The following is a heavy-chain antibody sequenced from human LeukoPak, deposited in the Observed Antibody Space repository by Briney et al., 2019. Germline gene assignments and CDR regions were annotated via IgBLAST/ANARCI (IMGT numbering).Heavy chain of an antibody. CDR3: AGTELGYCTVTGCPLES. CDR2: IYYDGYP. Sequence: SETLSLTCTVSGGSIRSYFWSWIRQPPGKGLEWIGYIYYDGYPNYSPSLRSRITISVEKSKSQFSLNLRSVTAADTALYFCAGTELGYCTVTGCPLESWGQGTLVTVSS. D-gene: IGHD2-8*02. J-gene: IGHJ4*02. CDR1: GGSIRSYF. V-gene: IGHV4-59*01.